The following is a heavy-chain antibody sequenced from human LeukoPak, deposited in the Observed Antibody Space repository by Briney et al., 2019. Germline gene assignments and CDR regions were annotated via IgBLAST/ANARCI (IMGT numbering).Heavy chain of an antibody. Sequence: GGSQTLLCARSGFILTIYAVHWVRQAPGKGLEWLAVMSNDGKDKHVADSEKGRFSVSRDVSSDTLYLLHDSLRARDTAIVFCAREGHCDLLTGSSPVEYYYYYM. CDR2: MSNDGKDK. CDR3: AREGHCDLLTGSSPVEYYYYYM. CDR1: GFILTIYA. D-gene: IGHD3-9*01. V-gene: IGHV3-30*04. J-gene: IGHJ6*03.